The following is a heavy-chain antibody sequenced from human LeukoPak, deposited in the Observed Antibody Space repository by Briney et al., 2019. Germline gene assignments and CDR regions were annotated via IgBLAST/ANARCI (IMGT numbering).Heavy chain of an antibody. D-gene: IGHD3-22*01. CDR2: IKQDGSEK. Sequence: GGSLRLSCAASGFTFSSYWMSWVRQAPGKGLEWVVNIKQDGSEKYYVDSVKGRFTISRDNAKNSLYLQMNSLRAEDTAVYYCARASIVVVTPYYFDYWAREPWSPSPQ. V-gene: IGHV3-7*01. CDR1: GFTFSSYW. CDR3: ARASIVVVTPYYFDY. J-gene: IGHJ4*02.